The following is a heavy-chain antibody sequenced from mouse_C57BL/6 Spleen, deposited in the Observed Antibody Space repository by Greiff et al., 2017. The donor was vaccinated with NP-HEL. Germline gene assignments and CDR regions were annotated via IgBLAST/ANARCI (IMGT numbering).Heavy chain of an antibody. CDR1: GYTFTEYT. Sequence: QVQLKQSGAELVKPGASVKLSCKASGYTFTEYTIHWVKQRSGQGLEWIGWFYPGSGSIQYNEKYKDKATLTADKSSRTVDMELSRVASEDSAVYFCARHEGGPYYGYLFDYWGQGTTLTVSS. CDR2: FYPGSGSI. V-gene: IGHV1-62-2*01. D-gene: IGHD2-9*01. J-gene: IGHJ2*01. CDR3: ARHEGGPYYGYLFDY.